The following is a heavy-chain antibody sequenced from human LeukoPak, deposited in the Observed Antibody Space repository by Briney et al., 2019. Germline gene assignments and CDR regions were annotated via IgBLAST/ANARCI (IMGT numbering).Heavy chain of an antibody. CDR2: IVVGSGNT. J-gene: IGHJ5*02. D-gene: IGHD2-21*01. V-gene: IGHV1-58*02. Sequence: GTSVKVSCKASGFTFTSSAMQWVRQARGQRLEWIGWIVVGSGNTSYAQKFQERVTITRDMSTSTAYMELSSLRSDDTAVYYCARDGFRDVVVIAGWFDPWGQGTLVTVSS. CDR3: ARDGFRDVVVIAGWFDP. CDR1: GFTFTSSA.